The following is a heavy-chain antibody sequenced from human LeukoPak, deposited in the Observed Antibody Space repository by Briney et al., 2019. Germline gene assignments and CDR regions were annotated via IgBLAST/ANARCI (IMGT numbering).Heavy chain of an antibody. V-gene: IGHV4-59*01. CDR1: GASISSYY. Sequence: SETLSLTCTVSGASISSYYWSWIRQPPGKGLEWIGYIYNSVRTNYNPSLKSRVTISVDTSKNQFSLRLNSVTVADTAVYYCARGHSNCSPTSCYFPSDYWGQGTLVTVSS. CDR2: IYNSVRT. CDR3: ARGHSNCSPTSCYFPSDY. D-gene: IGHD2-2*01. J-gene: IGHJ4*02.